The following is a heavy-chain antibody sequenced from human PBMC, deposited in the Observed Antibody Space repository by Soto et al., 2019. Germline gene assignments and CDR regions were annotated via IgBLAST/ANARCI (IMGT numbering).Heavy chain of an antibody. CDR3: ARSLLDIVVVPAAYFDY. J-gene: IGHJ4*02. CDR1: GYSFTSYW. D-gene: IGHD2-2*03. V-gene: IGHV5-51*01. CDR2: IYPGDSDT. Sequence: GESLKISCKGSGYSFTSYWIGWGRQMPGKGLEWMGIIYPGDSDTRYSPSFQGQVTISADKSISTAYLQWSSLKASDTAMYYCARSLLDIVVVPAAYFDYWGQGTLVTVSS.